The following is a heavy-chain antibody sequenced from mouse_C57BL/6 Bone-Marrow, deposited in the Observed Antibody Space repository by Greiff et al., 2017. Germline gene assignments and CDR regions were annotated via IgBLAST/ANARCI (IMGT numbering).Heavy chain of an antibody. CDR2: IWSGGST. Sequence: QVQLKESGPGLVQPSQSLSITCTVSGFSLTSYGVHWVRQSPGKGLEWLGVIWSGGSTDYNAAFISRLSISKDNSKSQVFFKMNSLQADDTAIYYCARRDYGSRGDAMDYWGQGTSVPVSS. J-gene: IGHJ4*01. CDR3: ARRDYGSRGDAMDY. CDR1: GFSLTSYG. D-gene: IGHD1-1*01. V-gene: IGHV2-2*01.